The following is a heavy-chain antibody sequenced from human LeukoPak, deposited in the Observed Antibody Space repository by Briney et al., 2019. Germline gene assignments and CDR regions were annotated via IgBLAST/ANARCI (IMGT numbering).Heavy chain of an antibody. CDR2: INPNSGGT. CDR1: GYTFTGYY. Sequence: ASVKVSCKASGYTFTGYYMHWVRQAPGQGLEWMGWINPNSGGTNYAQKFQGWVTMTRDTSISTAYMELSRLRSDDTAVYYCAILSQYSSGWPSPFDYWGQGTLVTVSS. V-gene: IGHV1-2*04. D-gene: IGHD6-19*01. CDR3: AILSQYSSGWPSPFDY. J-gene: IGHJ4*02.